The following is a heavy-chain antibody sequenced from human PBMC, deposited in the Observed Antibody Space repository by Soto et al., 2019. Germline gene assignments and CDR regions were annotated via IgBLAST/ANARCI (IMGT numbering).Heavy chain of an antibody. Sequence: QLQLQESGPGLVKPSETLSLTCTVSGGSISSSSYYWGWIRQPPGKGLEWIGSIYYSGSTYYNPSLKSRVTISVDTSKNQFSLKLSSVTAADTAVYYCARSHHDYCSSTSCLVGWYFDLWGRGTLVTVSS. CDR3: ARSHHDYCSSTSCLVGWYFDL. CDR2: IYYSGST. J-gene: IGHJ2*01. D-gene: IGHD2-2*01. CDR1: GGSISSSSYY. V-gene: IGHV4-39*01.